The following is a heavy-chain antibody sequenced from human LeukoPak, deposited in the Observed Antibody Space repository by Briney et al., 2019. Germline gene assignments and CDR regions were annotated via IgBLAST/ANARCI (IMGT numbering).Heavy chain of an antibody. V-gene: IGHV4-34*01. J-gene: IGHJ3*02. CDR3: ARGGYYAFDI. Sequence: SETLSLTCAVYGGSFSGYYWSWIRQPPGKGLEWIGEINHSGSTYYNPSLKSRVTISVDRSKNQFSLKLSSVTAADTAVYYCARGGYYAFDIWGQGTMVTVSS. CDR2: INHSGST. CDR1: GGSFSGYY. D-gene: IGHD3-22*01.